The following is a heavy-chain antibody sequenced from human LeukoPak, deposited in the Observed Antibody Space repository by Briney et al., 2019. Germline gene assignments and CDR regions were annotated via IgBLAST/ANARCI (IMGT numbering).Heavy chain of an antibody. CDR2: INPASGGT. V-gene: IGHV1-2*02. CDR3: ARVLFPSGPTHCFDP. Sequence: ASVKVSCKASGYIFSGHYIQRVRQAPGQGLEWMGWINPASGGTNNAQKFHGRVTMTTDTSISTLYMELNSLRSDDTAVYYCARVLFPSGPTHCFDPWGQGTLVTVSS. J-gene: IGHJ5*02. CDR1: GYIFSGHY. D-gene: IGHD2-21*01.